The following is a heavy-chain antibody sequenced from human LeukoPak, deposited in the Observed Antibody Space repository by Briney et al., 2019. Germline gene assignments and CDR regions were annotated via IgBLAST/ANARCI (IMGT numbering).Heavy chain of an antibody. V-gene: IGHV4-4*07. CDR2: IYTSGST. Sequence: SETLCLTCTVSGGSISSYYWSWIRQPAGKGLEWIGRIYTSGSTNYNPSLKSRVTMSVDTSKNQFSLKLSSVTAADTAVYYCARGGLGYCSSSSCFPGFDPWGQGTLVTVSS. CDR3: ARGGLGYCSSSSCFPGFDP. J-gene: IGHJ5*02. CDR1: GGSISSYY. D-gene: IGHD2-2*01.